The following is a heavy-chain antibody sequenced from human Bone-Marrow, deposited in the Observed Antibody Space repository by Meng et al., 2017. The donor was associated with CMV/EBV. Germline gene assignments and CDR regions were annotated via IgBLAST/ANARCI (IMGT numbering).Heavy chain of an antibody. CDR1: GDSVSSNSAA. V-gene: IGHV6-1*01. CDR2: TYYRSKWYN. D-gene: IGHD2-21*01. J-gene: IGHJ6*02. CDR3: ARDSPATSDRPEYYYYGMDV. Sequence: SQTLSLTCAISGDSVSSNSAAWNWIRQSPSRGLEWLGRTYYRSKWYNDYAVSVKSRITINPDTSKNQFSLQLNSVTPEDTAVYYCARDSPATSDRPEYYYYGMDVWGQGTTVTVSS.